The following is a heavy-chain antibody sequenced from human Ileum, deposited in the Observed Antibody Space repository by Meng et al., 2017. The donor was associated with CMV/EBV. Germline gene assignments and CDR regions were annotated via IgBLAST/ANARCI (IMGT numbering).Heavy chain of an antibody. J-gene: IGHJ4*02. Sequence: TVSGVSISSSGYFWSWIRQHPGKGLEWIGYIYYSGTTYYNPSLKSRVTISLDTSRNQFSLKLNSVTDADTAMYYCARTGSTSWGYFDYWGQGTLVPSPQ. D-gene: IGHD2-2*01. CDR1: GVSISSSGYF. V-gene: IGHV4-31*03. CDR3: ARTGSTSWGYFDY. CDR2: IYYSGTT.